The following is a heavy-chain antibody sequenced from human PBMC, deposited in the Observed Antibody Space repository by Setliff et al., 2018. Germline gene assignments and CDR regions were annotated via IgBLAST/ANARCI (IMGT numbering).Heavy chain of an antibody. V-gene: IGHV4-34*01. J-gene: IGHJ4*02. Sequence: SETLSLTCAAYGGTFSDYHWTWIRQSPEKGLEWIGEINHRGSTNYNPSLKSRVTISIDTSKDQFSLKLISMTAADTAVYYCARGRNIDARLLDSWGQGTLVTVSS. CDR2: INHRGST. D-gene: IGHD6-6*01. CDR1: GGTFSDYH. CDR3: ARGRNIDARLLDS.